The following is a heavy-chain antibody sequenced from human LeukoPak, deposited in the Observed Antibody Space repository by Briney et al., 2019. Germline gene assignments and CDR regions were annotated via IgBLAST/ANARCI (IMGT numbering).Heavy chain of an antibody. CDR1: GFTFDDYA. CDR2: ISWNSGSI. D-gene: IGHD6-19*01. J-gene: IGHJ6*03. CDR3: AKAAVAGHPYYYCYYMDV. V-gene: IGHV3-9*03. Sequence: GGSLRLSCAASGFTFDDYAMHWVRQAPGKGLEWVSGISWNSGSIGYADSVKGRFTISRDNAKNSLYLQMNSLRAEDMALYYCAKAAVAGHPYYYCYYMDVWGKGTTVTVSS.